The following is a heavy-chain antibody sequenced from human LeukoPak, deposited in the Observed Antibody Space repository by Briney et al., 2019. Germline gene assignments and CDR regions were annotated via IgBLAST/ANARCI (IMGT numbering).Heavy chain of an antibody. D-gene: IGHD3-22*01. CDR1: GGSISSYY. CDR2: IYYSGST. Sequence: SETLSLTCTVSGGSISSYYWSWIRQPPGKGLEWIGYIYYSGSTNYNPSLKSRVTISVDPSKNQFSLKLSSVTAADTAVYYCGGSSGYHPDPYYFDYWGQGTLVTVSS. CDR3: GGSSGYHPDPYYFDY. V-gene: IGHV4-59*08. J-gene: IGHJ4*02.